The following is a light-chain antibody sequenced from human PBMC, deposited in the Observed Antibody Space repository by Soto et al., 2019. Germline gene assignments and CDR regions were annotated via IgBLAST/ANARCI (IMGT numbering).Light chain of an antibody. J-gene: IGKJ5*01. CDR3: QQSYSSPTT. CDR2: GVS. CDR1: QSIGKH. V-gene: IGKV1-39*01. Sequence: IQMTHAPSVLSASVGDRGTITCRASQSIGKHLNWYQQKPGKAPKFLVYGVSKLQSGVPSRFTGSGSGTDFTLTVNDLQPEDFATYYCQQSYSSPTTFGQGTRLEIK.